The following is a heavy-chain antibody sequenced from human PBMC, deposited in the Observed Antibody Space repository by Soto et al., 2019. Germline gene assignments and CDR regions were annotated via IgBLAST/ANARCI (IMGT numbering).Heavy chain of an antibody. Sequence: GGSLRLSCAASGFTFINFAMHWVRQAPGKGLEWVAFMSYDGTEKYFEDSVKGRFTISRDNAKKTLFLEMNNLRPEDTAVYYCARAVNWNPMNGMDVCGQGTTVTVSS. CDR1: GFTFINFA. CDR2: MSYDGTEK. J-gene: IGHJ6*02. V-gene: IGHV3-30-3*01. CDR3: ARAVNWNPMNGMDV. D-gene: IGHD1-1*01.